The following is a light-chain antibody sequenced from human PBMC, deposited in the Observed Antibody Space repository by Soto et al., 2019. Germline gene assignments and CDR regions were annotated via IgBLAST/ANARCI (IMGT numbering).Light chain of an antibody. J-gene: IGKJ2*01. V-gene: IGKV1-5*03. Sequence: DIQMTQSPYTLSASVGDRVSITCRASQSLNSWLAWYQQKPGKAPKLLIYKASTLESGVPSRFIGSGSGTELTLTISSLQPDDFATYYCQQYNTYSFGQGTKLEIK. CDR2: KAS. CDR1: QSLNSW. CDR3: QQYNTYS.